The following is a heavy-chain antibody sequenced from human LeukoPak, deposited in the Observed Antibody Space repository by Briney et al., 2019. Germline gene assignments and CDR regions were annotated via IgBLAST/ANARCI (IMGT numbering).Heavy chain of an antibody. Sequence: GGSLRLSCAASGFTFSSYWMHWVRQAPGKGLVWVSRINSDGSSTSYADSVKGRFTISRDNAKDTLYLQMNSLRAEDTAVYYCARDRDSGYHDAFDIWGQGTMVTVSS. CDR2: INSDGSST. V-gene: IGHV3-74*01. D-gene: IGHD3-10*01. CDR1: GFTFSSYW. J-gene: IGHJ3*02. CDR3: ARDRDSGYHDAFDI.